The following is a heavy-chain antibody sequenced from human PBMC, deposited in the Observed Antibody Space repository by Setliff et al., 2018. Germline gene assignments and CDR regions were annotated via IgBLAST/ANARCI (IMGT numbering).Heavy chain of an antibody. CDR1: GDSISSRRSY. CDR3: ARMSGFQYMDV. CDR2: IYTSWST. V-gene: IGHV4-61*09. J-gene: IGHJ6*03. Sequence: ASETLSLTCTVSGDSISSRRSYWGWFRQPAGKGLEWIGQIYTSWSTNYNPSLKSRVTISLDTSKNQFSLSLSSVTAADTAVYYCARMSGFQYMDVWGKGTTVTV. D-gene: IGHD3-3*01.